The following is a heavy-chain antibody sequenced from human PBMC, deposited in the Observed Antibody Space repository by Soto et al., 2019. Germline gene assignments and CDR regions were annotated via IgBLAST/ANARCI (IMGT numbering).Heavy chain of an antibody. D-gene: IGHD2-15*01. CDR2: IYSGGST. CDR3: ARDRGRGYCSGGSCYKGGFDY. J-gene: IGHJ4*02. V-gene: IGHV3-53*01. Sequence: EVQLVESGGGLIQPGGSLRLSCAASGFTVSSNYMSWVRQAPGKGLEWVSVIYSGGSTYYADSVKGRFTISRDNSKNTLYLQMNSLRAEDTAVYYCARDRGRGYCSGGSCYKGGFDYWGQGTLVTVSS. CDR1: GFTVSSNY.